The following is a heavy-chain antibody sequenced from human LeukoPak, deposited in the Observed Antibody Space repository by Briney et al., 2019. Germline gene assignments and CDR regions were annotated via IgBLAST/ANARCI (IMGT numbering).Heavy chain of an antibody. CDR2: FYTSGST. CDR1: GGSISSYY. CDR3: AREDDYGDLEGFFDL. D-gene: IGHD4-17*01. Sequence: EPSETLSLTCTVSGGSISSYYWSWIRQPAGKGLEWIGRFYTSGSTNYNPSLKSRVTMSIDTSKNQFSLDLSSVTAADTAVYYCAREDDYGDLEGFFDLWGRGTLVIVSS. V-gene: IGHV4-4*07. J-gene: IGHJ2*01.